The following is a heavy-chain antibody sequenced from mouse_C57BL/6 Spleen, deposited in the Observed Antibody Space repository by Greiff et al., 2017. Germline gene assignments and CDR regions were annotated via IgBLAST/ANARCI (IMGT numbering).Heavy chain of an antibody. CDR1: GFTFSDYY. CDR2: INYDGSST. CDR3: ARGGGGYFDYAMDY. D-gene: IGHD2-3*01. V-gene: IGHV5-16*01. J-gene: IGHJ4*01. Sequence: EVHLVESEGGLVQPGSSMKLSCTASGFTFSDYYMAWVRQVPEKGLEWVANINYDGSSTYYLDSLKSRFIISRDNAKNILYLQMSSLKSEDTATYYWARGGGGYFDYAMDYWGQGTSVTVSS.